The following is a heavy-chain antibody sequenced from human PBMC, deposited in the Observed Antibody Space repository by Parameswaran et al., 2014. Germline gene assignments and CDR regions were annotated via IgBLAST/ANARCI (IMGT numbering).Heavy chain of an antibody. CDR1: GFTFSSYS. Sequence: GRSLKISCAASGFTFSSYSMNWVRQAPGKGLEWVSSISSSSSYIYYADSVKGRFTISRDNAKNSLYLQMNSLRAEDTAVYYCARDYVLRFFEDWGQGTLVTVSS. J-gene: IGHJ4*02. D-gene: IGHD3-3*01. V-gene: IGHV3-21*01. CDR2: ISSSSSYI. CDR3: ARDYVLRFFED.